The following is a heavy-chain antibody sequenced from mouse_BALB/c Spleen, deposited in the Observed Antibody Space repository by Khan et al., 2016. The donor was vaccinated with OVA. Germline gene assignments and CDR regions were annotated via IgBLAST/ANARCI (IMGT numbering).Heavy chain of an antibody. CDR1: GYTFTNYG. V-gene: IGHV9-3-1*01. CDR2: INTYTGEP. J-gene: IGHJ3*01. CDR3: ARSNGNYWFAY. Sequence: QIQLVQSGPELKKPGETVKISCKASGYTFTNYGMNWVKQAPGKGLKWMGWINTYTGEPTYADDFKGRFAFSLDTSASTAYLPIHNLQHADTATYYCARSNGNYWFAYWGQGTLVTVSA. D-gene: IGHD2-1*01.